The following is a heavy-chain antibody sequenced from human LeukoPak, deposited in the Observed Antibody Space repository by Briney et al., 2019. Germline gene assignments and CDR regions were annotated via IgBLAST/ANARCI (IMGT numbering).Heavy chain of an antibody. D-gene: IGHD6-13*01. Sequence: ASETLSLTCAVYGGSFSGYYWSWIRQPPGKGLEWIGEINHSGSTNYNPSLKSRVTISVDTSKNQFSLKLSSVTAADTAVYYCARRFRYSSTRGFDYWGQGTLVTVSS. CDR1: GGSFSGYY. J-gene: IGHJ4*02. CDR2: INHSGST. V-gene: IGHV4-34*01. CDR3: ARRFRYSSTRGFDY.